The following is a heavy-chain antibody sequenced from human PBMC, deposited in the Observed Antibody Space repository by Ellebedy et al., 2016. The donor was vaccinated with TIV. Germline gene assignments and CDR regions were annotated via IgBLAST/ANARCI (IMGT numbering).Heavy chain of an antibody. CDR3: ARDLGIAKARGY. J-gene: IGHJ4*02. Sequence: AASVKVSCKASGYTFTSYDINWVRQATGQGLEWMGRMNPNSGETGYEQKFQDRLTMTRDTSISTAYMELSNLRSEDTAVYYCARDLGIAKARGYWGQGTLVTVSS. D-gene: IGHD6-13*01. CDR1: GYTFTSYD. V-gene: IGHV1-8*01. CDR2: MNPNSGET.